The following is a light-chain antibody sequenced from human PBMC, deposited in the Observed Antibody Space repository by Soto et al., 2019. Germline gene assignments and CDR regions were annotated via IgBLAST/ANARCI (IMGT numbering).Light chain of an antibody. CDR1: QNIDIY. V-gene: IGKV1-39*01. CDR3: QQTSNTPQT. Sequence: DIQMTQSPSSLSASVGDRVTITCRASQNIDIYLHWYQQKPGTAPKLLIYGASSLQRGVPSRFSGSGSVTDFTLTIRSLQPEDFATYYCQQTSNTPQTFGGGTKVEIK. CDR2: GAS. J-gene: IGKJ4*01.